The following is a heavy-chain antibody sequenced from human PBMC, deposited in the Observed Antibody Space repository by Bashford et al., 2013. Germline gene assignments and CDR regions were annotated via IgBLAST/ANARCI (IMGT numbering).Heavy chain of an antibody. CDR3: ATHLTDDWNNWFDP. CDR2: IYYSGST. Sequence: SETLSLTCTVSGGSISSSSYYWGWIRQPPGKGLEWIGSIYYSGSTYYNPSLKSRVTISVDTSKNQFSLKLSSVTAADTAVYYCATHLTDDWNNWFDPWGQGTLVTVSS. J-gene: IGHJ5*02. CDR1: GGSISSSSYY. D-gene: IGHD1-1*01. V-gene: IGHV4-39*01.